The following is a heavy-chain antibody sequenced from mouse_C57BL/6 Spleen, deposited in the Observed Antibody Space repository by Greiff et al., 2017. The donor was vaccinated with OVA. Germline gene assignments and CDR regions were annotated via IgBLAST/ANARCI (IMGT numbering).Heavy chain of an antibody. V-gene: IGHV1-63*01. CDR1: GYTFTNYW. D-gene: IGHD1-1*01. CDR3: AREGYYGSSYVADYYAMDY. Sequence: QVQLKQSGAELVRPGTSVKMSCKASGYTFTNYWIGWAKQRPGHGLEWIGDIYPGGGYTNYNEKFKGKATLTADKSSSTAYMQFSSLTSEDSAIYYCAREGYYGSSYVADYYAMDYWGQGTSVTVSS. J-gene: IGHJ4*01. CDR2: IYPGGGYT.